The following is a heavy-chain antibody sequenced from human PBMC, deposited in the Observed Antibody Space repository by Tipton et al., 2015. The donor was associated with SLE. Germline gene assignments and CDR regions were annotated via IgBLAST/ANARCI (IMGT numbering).Heavy chain of an antibody. J-gene: IGHJ3*02. D-gene: IGHD3-22*01. CDR3: ARGSDRSGYFGAFDI. CDR1: GGSVSSGPYC. V-gene: IGHV4-30-2*01. Sequence: TLSLTCAVSGGSVSSGPYCWSWVRQPPGKGLEWIGCVYYSGSTYYSPPLSSRVSISLDRSKNQFSLSLSSVTAADTAVYYCARGSDRSGYFGAFDIWAQGTMVTVSS. CDR2: VYYSGST.